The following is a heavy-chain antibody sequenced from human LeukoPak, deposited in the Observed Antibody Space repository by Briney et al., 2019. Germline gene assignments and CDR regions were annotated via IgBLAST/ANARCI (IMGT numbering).Heavy chain of an antibody. V-gene: IGHV1-18*01. J-gene: IGHJ4*02. CDR2: INAYNGNT. CDR3: ARRQGTTLNFDY. Sequence: ASVKVSCKSSGYTFSSYGFIWVRQAPGQGLEWMGWINAYNGNTNYAQNLQGRVTMTTDTSTSTAYMELRSLRSDDTAVYYCARRQGTTLNFDYWGQGTLVTVSS. CDR1: GYTFSSYG. D-gene: IGHD1-1*01.